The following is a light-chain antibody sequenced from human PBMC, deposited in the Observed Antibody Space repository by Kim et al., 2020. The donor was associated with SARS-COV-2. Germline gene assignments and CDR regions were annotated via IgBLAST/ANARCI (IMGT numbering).Light chain of an antibody. CDR3: AAWDDSRVEV. V-gene: IGLV1-47*01. CDR2: RNN. CDR1: SSNIGSNY. Sequence: QSVLTQPPSASGTPGQRVTISCSGSSSNIGSNYVSWYQHLPGTAPTLLIYRNNQRPSGVPDRFSGSKSGTSASLAISGLRSEDEADYYCAAWDDSRVEVFGGGTQLTVL. J-gene: IGLJ3*02.